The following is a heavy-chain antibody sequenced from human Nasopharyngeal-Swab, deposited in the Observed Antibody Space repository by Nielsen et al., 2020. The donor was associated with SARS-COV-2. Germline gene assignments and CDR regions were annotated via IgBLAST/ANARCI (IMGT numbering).Heavy chain of an antibody. CDR2: ISSSSSYI. Sequence: ESLKIFCAASGFTFNNYNFNWVRLAPGKVLEWVSSISSSSSYIYYADSVKGRFTISRDNAKNSLYLQMNSLRAEDTAVYYCARDGLDYDFWSAYFMDVWGQGTTVTVSS. D-gene: IGHD3-3*01. CDR1: GFTFNNYN. J-gene: IGHJ6*02. V-gene: IGHV3-21*01. CDR3: ARDGLDYDFWSAYFMDV.